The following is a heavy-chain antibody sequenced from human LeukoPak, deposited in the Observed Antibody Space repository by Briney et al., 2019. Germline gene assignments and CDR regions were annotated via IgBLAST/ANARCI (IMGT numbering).Heavy chain of an antibody. CDR3: ARGVGGVREGFDI. V-gene: IGHV4-61*01. J-gene: IGHJ3*02. D-gene: IGHD3-16*01. CDR1: GGSVSSESYH. CDR2: IFNSGSS. Sequence: SETLSLTCTVPGGSVSSESYHWSRIRQPPGKGLEWIAYIFNSGSSNYNPSLKSRVTISVDTSKNQFSLKLNSVTAADTAQYHCARGVGGVREGFDIWGQGTMVTVSS.